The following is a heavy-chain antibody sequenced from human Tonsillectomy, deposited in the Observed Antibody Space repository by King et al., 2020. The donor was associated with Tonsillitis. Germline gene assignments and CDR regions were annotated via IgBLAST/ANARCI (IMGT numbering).Heavy chain of an antibody. D-gene: IGHD3-10*01. CDR3: ARQKQSAGSFDY. CDR2: FYYRGGP. J-gene: IGHJ4*02. V-gene: IGHV4-39*01. Sequence: LQLQESGPRLVKASETLSLTCTGPCGPISSNSYYWGWIRYPPGKGLEWIGCFYYRGGPYSNPSLKNRVTISVDTSKNQFSLKLRSVTAADTAGYYCARQKQSAGSFDYWGQGTLVTVSS. CDR1: CGPISSNSYY.